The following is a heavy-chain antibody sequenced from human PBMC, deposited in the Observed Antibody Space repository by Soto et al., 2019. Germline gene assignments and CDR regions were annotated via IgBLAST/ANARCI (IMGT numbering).Heavy chain of an antibody. D-gene: IGHD3-3*01. V-gene: IGHV3-11*01. Sequence: QVQLVESGGDLVKPGGSLRLSCAASGYTFSDYYMSWIRQAPGKGLEWMSYIDTSGTKIYYADSVKGRFTIARDNAKKSLYLEMNTLRDEDTAVYYCASHYDMWSGYLSPVDYWGQGTLVTVSS. J-gene: IGHJ4*02. CDR2: IDTSGTKI. CDR3: ASHYDMWSGYLSPVDY. CDR1: GYTFSDYY.